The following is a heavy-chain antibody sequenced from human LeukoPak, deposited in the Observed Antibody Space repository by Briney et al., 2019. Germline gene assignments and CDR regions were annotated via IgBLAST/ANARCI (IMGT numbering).Heavy chain of an antibody. CDR3: ARVTTYYDFWSGYPI. J-gene: IGHJ3*02. D-gene: IGHD3-3*01. CDR2: MNPNSGIT. V-gene: IGHV1-8*01. CDR1: GYTFTSYD. Sequence: GASVTVSCKASGYTFTSYDMNWVRQAPGQGVEWMGWMNPNSGITGYAQKFQGRVTMTRNTSISTAYMELSSLRSEDTAVYYCARVTTYYDFWSGYPIWGQGTMVTVSS.